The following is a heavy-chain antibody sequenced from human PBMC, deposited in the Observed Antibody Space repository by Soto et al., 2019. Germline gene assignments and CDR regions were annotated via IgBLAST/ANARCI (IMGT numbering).Heavy chain of an antibody. V-gene: IGHV1-24*01. CDR1: GYTLTELS. D-gene: IGHD2-8*02. CDR2: FDPEDGET. J-gene: IGHJ6*02. CDR3: ATVRVVSTLRCYYSGTDV. Sequence: ASVKVTCKVSGYTLTELSMPWVRQAPGKGLEWRGGFDPEDGETIYAQKFQGRVTMTEDTSTDTAYMELSSLSSEDTAVYYCATVRVVSTLRCYYSGTDVRGQRTTGSGSS.